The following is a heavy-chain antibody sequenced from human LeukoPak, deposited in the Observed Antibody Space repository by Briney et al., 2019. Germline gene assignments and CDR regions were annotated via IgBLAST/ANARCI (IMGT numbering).Heavy chain of an antibody. V-gene: IGHV3-23*01. CDR1: GLTFSNFD. D-gene: IGHD3-10*01. Sequence: GGSLTLTCAASGLTFSNFDMNWVRQPPGKGLEGVSAVSGGGRTTFYADPVKGRFIISRDDSKSTLFLQMNILRAEDTALYYCAKGGIALVRGSFDYWGQGTLVTVS. CDR2: VSGGGRTT. J-gene: IGHJ4*02. CDR3: AKGGIALVRGSFDY.